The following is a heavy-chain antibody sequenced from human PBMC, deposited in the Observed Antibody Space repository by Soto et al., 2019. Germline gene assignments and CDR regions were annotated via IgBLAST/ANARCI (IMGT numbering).Heavy chain of an antibody. V-gene: IGHV4-34*01. Sequence: PSETLSLTVAVYCGSFIGYYWIWILQPPGEGLDCIVEINHSLITDYNPSLKIRVTISVDTSKNQFSLKLSSVTAADTAVYYCARGRFSYYYDSSGHNWFDPWGQGTLVTVSS. D-gene: IGHD3-22*01. CDR2: INHSLIT. J-gene: IGHJ5*02. CDR3: ARGRFSYYYDSSGHNWFDP. CDR1: CGSFIGYY.